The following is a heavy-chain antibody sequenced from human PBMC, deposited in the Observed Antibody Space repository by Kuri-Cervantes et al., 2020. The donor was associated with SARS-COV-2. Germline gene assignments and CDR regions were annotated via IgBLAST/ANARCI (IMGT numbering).Heavy chain of an antibody. D-gene: IGHD1-26*01. CDR2: INAGNGNT. CDR3: ASKVGATAGDWYFDL. CDR1: GGTFSSYA. J-gene: IGHJ2*01. V-gene: IGHV1-3*01. Sequence: ASVKVSCKASGGTFSSYAISWVRQAPGQGLEWMGWINAGNGNTKYSQKFQGRVTITRDTSASTAYMELSSLRSEDTAVYYCASKVGATAGDWYFDLWGRGTLVTVSS.